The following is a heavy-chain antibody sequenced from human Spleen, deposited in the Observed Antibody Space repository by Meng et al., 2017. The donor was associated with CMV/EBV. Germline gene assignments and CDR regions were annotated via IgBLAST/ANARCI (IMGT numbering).Heavy chain of an antibody. CDR2: INHVGST. Sequence: SETLSLTCGLYGGSFSGYFWSWIRQSPGKGLQWIGEINHVGSTNYSPSLESRVTISVDTSKNQFSLNLNSVTAADTAVYYCARDYRTPYYYGSGGGFDLWGQGTLVTVSS. CDR3: ARDYRTPYYYGSGGGFDL. D-gene: IGHD3-10*01. V-gene: IGHV4-34*01. J-gene: IGHJ5*02. CDR1: GGSFSGYF.